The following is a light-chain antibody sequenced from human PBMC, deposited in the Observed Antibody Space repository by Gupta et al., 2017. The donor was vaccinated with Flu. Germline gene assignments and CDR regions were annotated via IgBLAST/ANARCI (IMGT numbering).Light chain of an antibody. CDR1: SLRSYY. V-gene: IGLV3-19*01. CDR2: DKN. J-gene: IGLJ2*01. CDR3: NSRDSSGYHLV. Sequence: SSELTQDSAVSVALGQTVRITCQGDSLRSYYAGWYQQKPGQAPLLVIYDKNNRPSGIPDRFSGSSSGNTASLTITGARAEDEADYYCNSRDSSGYHLVFGGGTKLTVL.